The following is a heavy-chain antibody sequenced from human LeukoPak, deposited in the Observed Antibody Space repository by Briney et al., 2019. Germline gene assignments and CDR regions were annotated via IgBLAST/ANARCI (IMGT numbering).Heavy chain of an antibody. CDR3: ARGVITYCGGDCYSNDAFDI. CDR1: GGSISSYY. CDR2: IYYSGST. Sequence: SETLSLTCTVSGGSISSYYWSWIRQPPGKGLEWIGYIYYSGSTNYNPSLKSRVTISVDTSKNQFSLKLSSVTAADTAVYYCARGVITYCGGDCYSNDAFDIWGQGTMVTVSS. J-gene: IGHJ3*02. V-gene: IGHV4-59*01. D-gene: IGHD2-21*02.